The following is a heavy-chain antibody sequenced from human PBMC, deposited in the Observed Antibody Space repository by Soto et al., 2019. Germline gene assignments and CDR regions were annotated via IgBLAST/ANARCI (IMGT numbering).Heavy chain of an antibody. CDR3: ARLRVRYDYFDS. D-gene: IGHD4-17*01. V-gene: IGHV5-10-1*01. CDR1: GYSFSNYW. CDR2: IDPSDSYT. J-gene: IGHJ4*02. Sequence: PGESLKISCKGSGYSFSNYWITWVRQMPGKGLEWMGRIDPSDSYTNYSPSFQGHVTISADKSIRTAYLQWSSLKASDTAMYYCARLRVRYDYFDSWGQGTLVTVSS.